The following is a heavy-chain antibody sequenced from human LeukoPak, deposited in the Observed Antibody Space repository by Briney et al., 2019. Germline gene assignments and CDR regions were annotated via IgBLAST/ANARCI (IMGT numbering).Heavy chain of an antibody. V-gene: IGHV1-69*05. CDR3: AREGADFWSGYYFDY. CDR2: IIPIFGSA. CDR1: GGTFSSYA. D-gene: IGHD3-3*01. J-gene: IGHJ4*02. Sequence: SVKVSCKASGGTFSSYAISWVRQAPGQGLEWMGGIIPIFGSANYAQKFQGRVTITTDESTSTAYMELSSLRSEDTAVYYCAREGADFWSGYYFDYWGQGTLVTVSS.